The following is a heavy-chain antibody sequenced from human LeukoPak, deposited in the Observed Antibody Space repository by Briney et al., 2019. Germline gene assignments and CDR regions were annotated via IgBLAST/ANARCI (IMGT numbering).Heavy chain of an antibody. D-gene: IGHD6-19*01. CDR2: ISYDGSNK. CDR1: GFTLSSYA. V-gene: IGHV3-30-3*01. CDR3: ARVYSSGWYFMEVGY. Sequence: GGSLRLSCAASGFTLSSYAMHWVRQAPGKGLEWVAVISYDGSNKYYADSVKGRFTISRDNSKNTLYLQMNSLRAEDTAVYYCARVYSSGWYFMEVGYWGQGTLVTVSS. J-gene: IGHJ4*02.